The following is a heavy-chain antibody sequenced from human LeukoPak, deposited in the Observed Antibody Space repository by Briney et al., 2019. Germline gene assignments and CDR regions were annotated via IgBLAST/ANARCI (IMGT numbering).Heavy chain of an antibody. CDR1: GGSINSYY. Sequence: PSETLSLTCTVSGGSINSYYWSWIRQPPGKGLEWIGYIYDSGSTNYNPSLKSRVTISVDTSKNQFSLKLSSVTAADTAVYYCARADPSGYYYEWFDPWGQGTLVTVSS. CDR3: ARADPSGYYYEWFDP. D-gene: IGHD3-22*01. V-gene: IGHV4-59*01. CDR2: IYDSGST. J-gene: IGHJ5*02.